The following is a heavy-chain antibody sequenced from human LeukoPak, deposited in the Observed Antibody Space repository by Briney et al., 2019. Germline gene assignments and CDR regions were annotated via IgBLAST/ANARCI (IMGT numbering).Heavy chain of an antibody. CDR2: IYTSGSA. J-gene: IGHJ6*03. CDR3: ARELKEFCSSTSCYAIYYYYMDV. CDR1: GGSISSGSYY. D-gene: IGHD2-2*01. Sequence: SETLSLICTVSGGSISSGSYYWSWIRQPAGKGLEWIGRIYTSGSANYNPSLKSRVTISVDTSKNQFSLKLSSVTAADTAVYYCARELKEFCSSTSCYAIYYYYMDVWGKGTTVTVSS. V-gene: IGHV4-61*02.